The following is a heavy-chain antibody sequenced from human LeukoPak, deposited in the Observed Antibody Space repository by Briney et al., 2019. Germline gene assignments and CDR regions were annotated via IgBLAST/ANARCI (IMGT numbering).Heavy chain of an antibody. J-gene: IGHJ4*02. CDR3: ARDLRDGYNSAFDY. V-gene: IGHV3-48*03. D-gene: IGHD5-24*01. CDR1: GFIFSSYE. CDR2: ISSSGSTI. Sequence: GGSLRLSCAASGFIFSSYEMNWVRQAPGKGLEWVSDISSSGSTIYYADSVKGRFTISRDNAKNSLYLQMNSLRAEDTAVYYCARDLRDGYNSAFDYWGEGTLVTVSS.